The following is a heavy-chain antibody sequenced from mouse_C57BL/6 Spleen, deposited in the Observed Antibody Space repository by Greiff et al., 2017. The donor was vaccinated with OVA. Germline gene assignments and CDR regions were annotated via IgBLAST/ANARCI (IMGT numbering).Heavy chain of an antibody. CDR1: GYTFTSYW. Sequence: QVQLQQPGAELVKPGASVKMSCKASGYTFTSYWITWVKQSPGQGLEWIGVIYPGSGSTNYNEKFKSKATLTVDTASSTAYMQLRSLTSEDSAVYYCARGWLPVYFDYWGQGTTLTVSS. J-gene: IGHJ2*01. D-gene: IGHD2-3*01. CDR2: IYPGSGST. V-gene: IGHV1-55*01. CDR3: ARGWLPVYFDY.